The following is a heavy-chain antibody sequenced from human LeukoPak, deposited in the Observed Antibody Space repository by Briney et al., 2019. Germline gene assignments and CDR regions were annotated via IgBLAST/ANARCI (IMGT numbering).Heavy chain of an antibody. CDR3: ASHIVATDYFDY. J-gene: IGHJ4*02. V-gene: IGHV4-61*02. D-gene: IGHD5-12*01. Sequence: PSQTLSLTCTVSGGSISRSNYYWSWIRQPAGKGLGWIGRIYTSGSTKYNPSLKSRVTISVDTSKNQFSLRLSSVTAADTAVYYCASHIVATDYFDYWGQGTLVTVSS. CDR1: GGSISRSNYY. CDR2: IYTSGST.